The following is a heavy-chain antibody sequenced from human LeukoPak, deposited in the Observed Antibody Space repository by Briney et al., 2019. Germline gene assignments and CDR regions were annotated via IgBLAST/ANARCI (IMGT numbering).Heavy chain of an antibody. CDR3: AKPTNTDISGYISAFDI. D-gene: IGHD3-22*01. CDR2: ISGSGGST. V-gene: IGHV3-23*01. J-gene: IGHJ3*02. CDR1: GFTFSSYA. Sequence: GGSLRLSCAASGFTFSSYAMSWVRQAPGKGLEWVSAISGSGGSTYYADSVKGRFTISRDNSKNTLYLQMNSLRAEDTAVYYCAKPTNTDISGYISAFDIWGRGTMVTVSS.